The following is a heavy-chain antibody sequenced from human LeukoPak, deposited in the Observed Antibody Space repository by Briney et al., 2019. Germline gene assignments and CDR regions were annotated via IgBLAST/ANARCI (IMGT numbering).Heavy chain of an antibody. CDR2: ITISGHTK. CDR3: ARGDPHADL. J-gene: IGHJ5*02. CDR1: GLTFSIYS. Sequence: GGPLRLSCAASGLTFSIYSMNWVRKAPGKGLEWIADITISGHTKNYADSVKGRFTISRDNARTSLYLQMHSLRVEDTGVYYCARGDPHADLWGQGTLVTVSS. V-gene: IGHV3-48*04.